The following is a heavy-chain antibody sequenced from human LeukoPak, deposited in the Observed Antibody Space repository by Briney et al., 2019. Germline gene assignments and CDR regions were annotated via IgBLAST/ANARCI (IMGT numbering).Heavy chain of an antibody. V-gene: IGHV1-2*02. J-gene: IGHJ4*02. D-gene: IGHD3-3*01. Sequence: ASVKVSCKASGYTFTGYYMHWVRQAPGQGGEWMGWINPNSGGTNYAQKFQGRVTMTRDTSISTAYMELSRLRSDDTAVYYCASPYYDFWSGYEGAFDYWGQGTLVTVSS. CDR2: INPNSGGT. CDR3: ASPYYDFWSGYEGAFDY. CDR1: GYTFTGYY.